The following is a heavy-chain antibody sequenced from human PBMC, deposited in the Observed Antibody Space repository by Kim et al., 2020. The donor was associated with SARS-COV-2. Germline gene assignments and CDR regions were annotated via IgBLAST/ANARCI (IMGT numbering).Heavy chain of an antibody. V-gene: IGHV3-30*01. D-gene: IGHD3-22*01. J-gene: IGHJ4*02. CDR3: ARDYLNLDYDSLPGDY. Sequence: SVKGRFTISRDNSKNTLYLQMNSLRAEDTAVYYCARDYLNLDYDSLPGDYWGQGTLVTVSS.